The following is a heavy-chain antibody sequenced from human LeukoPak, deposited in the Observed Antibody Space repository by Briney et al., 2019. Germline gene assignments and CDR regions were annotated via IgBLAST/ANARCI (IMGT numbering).Heavy chain of an antibody. J-gene: IGHJ4*02. V-gene: IGHV1-2*02. CDR2: IHPHSGDT. Sequence: ASVKVSCKASRYAFTGHHIVWVRQAPGQGLEWMGWIHPHSGDTNYAQNFQGRVTMTRDTSISTAYMELSRLTSDDTALYYCSSHYGPGPVWGQGTLVIASS. D-gene: IGHD3-10*01. CDR1: RYAFTGHH. CDR3: SSHYGPGPV.